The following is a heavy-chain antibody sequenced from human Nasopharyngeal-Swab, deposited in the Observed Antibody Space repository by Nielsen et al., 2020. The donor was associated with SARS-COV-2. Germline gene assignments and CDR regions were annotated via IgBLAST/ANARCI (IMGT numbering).Heavy chain of an antibody. CDR3: ARPAGSSSPIDY. D-gene: IGHD6-6*01. V-gene: IGHV5-51*01. Sequence: GESLKISCKSSGYSFSSYWIGWVRQMPGKGLEWMGIIYPDDSDSRYSPSFQGQVTISADKSISTAYLQWSSLKASDTAMYYCARPAGSSSPIDYWGQGTLVTVSS. CDR2: IYPDDSDS. CDR1: GYSFSSYW. J-gene: IGHJ4*02.